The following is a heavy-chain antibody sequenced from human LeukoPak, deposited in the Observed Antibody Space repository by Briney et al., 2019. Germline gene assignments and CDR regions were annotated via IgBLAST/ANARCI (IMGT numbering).Heavy chain of an antibody. D-gene: IGHD3-10*01. CDR2: ISGSGGST. J-gene: IGHJ4*02. CDR3: AKDRRENIPMRYCFDH. V-gene: IGHV3-23*01. CDR1: GFTFSTYA. Sequence: PGGSLRLSCAASGFTFSTYAMSWVRQPPGKGLEWVSAISGSGGSTYYADSVKGRFTISRDSSKNTLYLQMNSLRAEDTAVYYCAKDRRENIPMRYCFDHWGRGTLVTVSS.